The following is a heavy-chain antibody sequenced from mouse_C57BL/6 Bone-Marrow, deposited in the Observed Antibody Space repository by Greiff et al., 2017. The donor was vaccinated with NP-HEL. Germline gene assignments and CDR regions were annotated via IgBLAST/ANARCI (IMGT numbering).Heavy chain of an antibody. CDR1: GYTFTSYW. V-gene: IGHV1-64*01. D-gene: IGHD1-1*01. CDR3: GRCYYGSSDVAWFAY. CDR2: IHPNSGST. J-gene: IGHJ3*01. Sequence: VQLQQPGAELVKPGASVKLSCKASGYTFTSYWMHWVKQRPGQGLEWIGMIHPNSGSTNYNEKFKSKATLTVDKSSSTAYMQLSSLTSEDSAVYYGGRCYYGSSDVAWFAYWGQGTLVTVSA.